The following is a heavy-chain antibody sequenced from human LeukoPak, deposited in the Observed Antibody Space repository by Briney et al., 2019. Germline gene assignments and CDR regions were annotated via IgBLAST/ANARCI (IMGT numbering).Heavy chain of an antibody. J-gene: IGHJ6*03. CDR3: ARDSIAQYYYYMDV. D-gene: IGHD6-6*01. V-gene: IGHV3-30*03. Sequence: GGSLRLSCAASGFTFSSYGMHWVRQAPGKGLEWVAVISYDGSNKYYADSVKGRFTISRDNSKNTLFLQMNSLRAEDTAVYYCARDSIAQYYYYMDVWGKGTTITVSS. CDR1: GFTFSSYG. CDR2: ISYDGSNK.